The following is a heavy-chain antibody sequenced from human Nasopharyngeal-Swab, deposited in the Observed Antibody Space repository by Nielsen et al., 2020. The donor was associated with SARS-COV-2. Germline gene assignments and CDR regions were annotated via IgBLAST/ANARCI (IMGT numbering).Heavy chain of an antibody. Sequence: SETLSLTCTVSGGSISSSSYYWGWIRQPPGKGLEWIGSIYYSGSTYYNPSLTSRVTISVDTSKNQFSLKLSSVTAADTAVYYCVRLYDSTDYYYGMDVWGQGTTVTVSS. CDR2: IYYSGST. D-gene: IGHD2/OR15-2a*01. V-gene: IGHV4-39*01. CDR3: VRLYDSTDYYYGMDV. J-gene: IGHJ6*02. CDR1: GGSISSSSYY.